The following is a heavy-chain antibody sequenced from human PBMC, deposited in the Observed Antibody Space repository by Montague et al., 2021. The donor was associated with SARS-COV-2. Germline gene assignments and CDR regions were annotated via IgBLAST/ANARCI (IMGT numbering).Heavy chain of an antibody. J-gene: IGHJ6*03. Sequence: SQTQSLTYTVSGGSVSISPYYWGWIRQPPGRGLEWVGSISYSGRTYFSPSLKSRLTISVDSSENQFSLRLSSVTAADTAVYYCASSYYYGSGTYVYNYYMDVWGKGTTVTVSS. CDR3: ASSYYYGSGTYVYNYYMDV. V-gene: IGHV4-39*01. CDR1: GGSVSISPYY. D-gene: IGHD3-10*01. CDR2: ISYSGRT.